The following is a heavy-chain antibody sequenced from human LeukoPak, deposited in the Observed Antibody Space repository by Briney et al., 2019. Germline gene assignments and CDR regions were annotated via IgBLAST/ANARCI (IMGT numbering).Heavy chain of an antibody. J-gene: IGHJ6*02. CDR2: INPSGGYT. D-gene: IGHD3-22*01. Sequence: ASVKVSCKASGYTFTSYYMHWVRQAPGQGLEWMGIINPSGGYTNFAQEFRGRVTMTRDTSTSTVYMALSSLRSEDTAVYYCARDQSPLGLVVAPYYYYGMDVWGQGTTVTVSS. CDR1: GYTFTSYY. CDR3: ARDQSPLGLVVAPYYYYGMDV. V-gene: IGHV1-46*01.